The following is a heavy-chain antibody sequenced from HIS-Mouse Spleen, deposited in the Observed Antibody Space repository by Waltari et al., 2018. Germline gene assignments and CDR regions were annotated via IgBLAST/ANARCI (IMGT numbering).Heavy chain of an antibody. CDR1: GGSFSGYY. J-gene: IGHJ5*02. Sequence: QVQLQQWGAGLLKPSETLSLTCAVYGGSFSGYYWSWIRQPPGKGLEWIGEINHSGSTNYNPSLKSRVTISVDTSKNQFSLKLSSVTAADTAVYYCARVGYYGSGSYYWFDPWGQGTLVTVSS. V-gene: IGHV4-34*01. CDR2: INHSGST. CDR3: ARVGYYGSGSYYWFDP. D-gene: IGHD3-10*01.